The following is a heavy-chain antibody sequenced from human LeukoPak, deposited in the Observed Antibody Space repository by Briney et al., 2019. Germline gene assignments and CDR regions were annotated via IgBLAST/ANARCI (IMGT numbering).Heavy chain of an antibody. CDR3: ARDRHGGYLGQYFDY. J-gene: IGHJ4*02. Sequence: ASVKVSCKASGGTFSSYAISWVRQAPGQGLEWMGGIIPIFGTANYAQKFQGRVTITTDESASTAYMELSSLRSEDTAVYYCARDRHGGYLGQYFDYWGQGTLVTVSS. V-gene: IGHV1-69*05. D-gene: IGHD5-12*01. CDR1: GGTFSSYA. CDR2: IIPIFGTA.